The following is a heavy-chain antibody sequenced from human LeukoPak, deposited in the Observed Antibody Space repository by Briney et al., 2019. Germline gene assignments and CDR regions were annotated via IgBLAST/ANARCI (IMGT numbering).Heavy chain of an antibody. J-gene: IGHJ4*02. CDR2: IRNDANIK. CDR3: ARVPDYYDSSGYSD. D-gene: IGHD3-22*01. V-gene: IGHV3-30*02. Sequence: PGGSLRLSCAASGFAFTNYGMHWVRQAPGKGLEWVAFIRNDANIKNYADSVKGRFTISRDNSKNTLYLQMNSLRAEDTAVYYCARVPDYYDSSGYSDWGQGTLVTVSS. CDR1: GFAFTNYG.